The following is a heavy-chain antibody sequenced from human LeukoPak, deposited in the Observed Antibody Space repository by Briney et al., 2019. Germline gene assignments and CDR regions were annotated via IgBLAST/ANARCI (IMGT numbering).Heavy chain of an antibody. CDR1: GFTFSSYC. J-gene: IGHJ6*03. CDR2: IQYDGSNE. CDR3: AKDRCSNGIGCYYYYMDV. V-gene: IGHV3-30*02. Sequence: GGSLRLSCAAAGFTFSSYCMHWVRQAPGKVLEWVAYIQYDGSNEQYADSVKGRFSISRDSSKYILYLQLNSLRAEDTAVYYCAKDRCSNGIGCYYYYMDVWGKGTTVTISS. D-gene: IGHD2-8*01.